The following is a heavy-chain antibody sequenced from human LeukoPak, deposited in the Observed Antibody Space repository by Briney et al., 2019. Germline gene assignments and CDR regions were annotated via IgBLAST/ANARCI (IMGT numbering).Heavy chain of an antibody. CDR2: IYYSGST. J-gene: IGHJ6*03. Sequence: PSETLSLTCTVSGGSMSSSGYYWGWIRQPPGKGLEWIGTIYYSGSTYYNPSLGSRVTISVDTSKNQFSLKLSSVTAADTAVYYCARQPSYTGGYYYYMDVWGKGTTVTVSS. CDR3: ARQPSYTGGYYYYMDV. V-gene: IGHV4-39*01. D-gene: IGHD2-2*02. CDR1: GGSMSSSGYY.